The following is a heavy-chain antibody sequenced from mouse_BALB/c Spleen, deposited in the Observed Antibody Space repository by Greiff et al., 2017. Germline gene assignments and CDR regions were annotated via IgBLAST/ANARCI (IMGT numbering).Heavy chain of an antibody. D-gene: IGHD1-1*01. Sequence: EVQLQQSGGDLVKPGGSLKLSCAASGFTFSSYGMSWVRQTPDKRLEWVATISSGGSYTYYPDSVKGRFTISRDNDKNTLYLQMSSLKSEDTAMYYCAREDYYGSSYKAMDYWGQGTSVTVAS. CDR2: ISSGGSYT. V-gene: IGHV5-6*01. CDR1: GFTFSSYG. CDR3: AREDYYGSSYKAMDY. J-gene: IGHJ4*01.